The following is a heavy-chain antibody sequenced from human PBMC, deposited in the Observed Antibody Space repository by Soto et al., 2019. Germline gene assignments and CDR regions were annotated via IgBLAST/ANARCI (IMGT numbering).Heavy chain of an antibody. Sequence: QLQLQESGPGLVKPSETLSLTCTVSGGSISSSNYYWGWIRQPPGKGLEWIGTIYYSGSTYYNPYLKSRVTISVDTSKNQFSLNLSSVTAADTAVYYCARHVSYYSSYFDYWGQGTLVTVSS. CDR1: GGSISSSNYY. V-gene: IGHV4-39*01. CDR2: IYYSGST. D-gene: IGHD2-15*01. J-gene: IGHJ4*02. CDR3: ARHVSYYSSYFDY.